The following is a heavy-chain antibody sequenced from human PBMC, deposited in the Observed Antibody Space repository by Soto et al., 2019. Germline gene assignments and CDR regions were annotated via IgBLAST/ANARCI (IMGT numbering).Heavy chain of an antibody. CDR3: AKRYYYGGSGPYGMDV. CDR2: ISASGGST. J-gene: IGHJ6*02. Sequence: PXESLRLSCAASGFSFSSDGMSWVRQAPGKGLEWVSSISASGGSTYYADSVKGRFTISRDNSKNTLYLQMNRLRGEDTAVYYCAKRYYYGGSGPYGMDVWGQGTTVTVSS. D-gene: IGHD3-22*01. CDR1: GFSFSSDG. V-gene: IGHV3-23*01.